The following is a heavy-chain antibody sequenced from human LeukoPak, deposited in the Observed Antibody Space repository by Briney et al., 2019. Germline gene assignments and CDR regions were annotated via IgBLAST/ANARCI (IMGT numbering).Heavy chain of an antibody. V-gene: IGHV3-9*01. D-gene: IGHD2-15*01. CDR3: AKDKSPDSDSTYYFDY. J-gene: IGHJ4*02. CDR2: ISWNSGSI. CDR1: GFTFDDYA. Sequence: TGGSLRLSCAASGFTFDDYAMHWVRQAPGKGLEWVSGISWNSGSIGYADSEKGRFTISRDNAKNSLYLQMNSLRAEDTALYYCAKDKSPDSDSTYYFDYWGQGTLVTVSS.